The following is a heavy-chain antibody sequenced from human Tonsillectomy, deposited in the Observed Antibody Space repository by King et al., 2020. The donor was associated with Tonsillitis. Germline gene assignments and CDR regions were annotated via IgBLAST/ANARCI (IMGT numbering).Heavy chain of an antibody. D-gene: IGHD6-19*01. Sequence: QLQESGPGLVKPSETLSLTCTVSGGSFSSYYWSWIRQPPGKGLEWSGCIFYSGSTNYNPSLKSRVTISVDTSKNQFSLKLSSVTAADPAVYYCARGGEGKVAGSWYFDLWGRGTLVTVSS. J-gene: IGHJ2*01. CDR2: IFYSGST. V-gene: IGHV4-59*08. CDR3: ARGGEGKVAGSWYFDL. CDR1: GGSFSSYY.